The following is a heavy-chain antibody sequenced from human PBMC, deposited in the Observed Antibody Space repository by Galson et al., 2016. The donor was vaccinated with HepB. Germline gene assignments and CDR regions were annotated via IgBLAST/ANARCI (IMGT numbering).Heavy chain of an antibody. V-gene: IGHV1-58*02. CDR1: GFIFTSSA. CDR2: IVVGSGKT. Sequence: SVKVSCKASGFIFTSSAMQWVRQARGQRLEWIGRIVVGSGKTNYAQKFQERVTITRDMSTTTASLELTSLRSEDTAVYYCAASPNPHYSHMEVWGQGTTVTVSS. CDR3: AASPNPHYSHMEV. D-gene: IGHD2-21*01. J-gene: IGHJ6*02.